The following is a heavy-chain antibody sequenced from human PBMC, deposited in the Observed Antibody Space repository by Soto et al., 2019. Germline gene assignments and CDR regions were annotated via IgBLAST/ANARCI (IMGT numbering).Heavy chain of an antibody. CDR2: ISSSSSYI. Sequence: EVQLVESGGGLVKPGGSLRLSCAASGFTFSSYSMNWVRQAPGKGLEWVSSISSSSSYIYYADSVKGRFTISRDNAKNSLHLQMNSLRAEDTAVYYCARGTVVRGWFDPWGQGTLVTVSS. CDR1: GFTFSSYS. J-gene: IGHJ5*02. D-gene: IGHD3-10*01. CDR3: ARGTVVRGWFDP. V-gene: IGHV3-21*01.